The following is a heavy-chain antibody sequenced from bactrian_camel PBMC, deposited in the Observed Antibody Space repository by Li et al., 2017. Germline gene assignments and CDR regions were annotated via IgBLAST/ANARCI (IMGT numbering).Heavy chain of an antibody. J-gene: IGHJ4*01. CDR2: ISRTGSST. CDR3: AADWSGAYACRSRAIGAPDFQY. V-gene: IGHV3-3*01. Sequence: HVQLVESGGGSVQAGGSLRLSCKTSDGTLRYNFMGWFRQTPGKEREGVAAISRTGSSTYYAEYVRGRFTISQDKAANTVYLQLNSLKPEDTAMYYCAADWSGAYACRSRAIGAPDFQYLGRGTQVTVS. CDR1: DGTLRYNF. D-gene: IGHD3*01.